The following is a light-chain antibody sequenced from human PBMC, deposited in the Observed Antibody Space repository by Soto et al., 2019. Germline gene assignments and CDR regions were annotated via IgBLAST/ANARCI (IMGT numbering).Light chain of an antibody. J-gene: IGKJ5*01. Sequence: IQMTQSPSSVSASVGDRVTISCQASHGISRSLAWYQQKPGKAPKLLIYAASSLQSGVPSRFSGSGFGTDFTLTISSLQPEDSAIYYCQQADTFPITFGQGTRLEI. CDR3: QQADTFPIT. V-gene: IGKV1D-12*01. CDR1: HGISRS. CDR2: AAS.